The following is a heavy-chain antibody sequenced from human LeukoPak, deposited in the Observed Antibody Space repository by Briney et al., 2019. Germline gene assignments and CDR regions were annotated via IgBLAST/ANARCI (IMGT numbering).Heavy chain of an antibody. D-gene: IGHD1-1*01. Sequence: GGSLRLSCAASGFTFSSYWMNWVRQAPGKGLECVANIKYDGSEKYYVDSVKGRFTISRDSAKNSLYLQMNSLRAEDTAVYYCARGTTVDYWGRGTLVTVSS. CDR3: ARGTTVDY. J-gene: IGHJ4*02. V-gene: IGHV3-7*01. CDR2: IKYDGSEK. CDR1: GFTFSSYW.